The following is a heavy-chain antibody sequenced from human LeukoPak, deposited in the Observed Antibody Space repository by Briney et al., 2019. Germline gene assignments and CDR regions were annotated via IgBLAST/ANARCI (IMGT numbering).Heavy chain of an antibody. Sequence: GGSLRLSCAASGFTFSSYWMHWVRQAPGKGLVWVSRINSDGTTTDYAGSVKGRFTISRDNAKNTLYLQMNSLRAEDTAVYYCAIFQAVVVDPWGQGTLVTVSS. J-gene: IGHJ5*02. CDR2: INSDGTTT. V-gene: IGHV3-74*01. CDR1: GFTFSSYW. D-gene: IGHD2-21*01. CDR3: AIFQAVVVDP.